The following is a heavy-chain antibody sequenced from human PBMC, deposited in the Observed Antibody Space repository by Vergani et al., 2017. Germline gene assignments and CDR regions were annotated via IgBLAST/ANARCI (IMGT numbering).Heavy chain of an antibody. Sequence: QLQLQESGPGLVKPSQTLSLTCTVSGGSISSGSYYWSWIRQPAGKGLEWIGRIYTSGSTNYNPSLKSRVTMSVDTSMNQVSLKLNSVTAADTAVYYCVRTVALWFGETKDGGWFDPWGQGTLVTVTS. J-gene: IGHJ5*02. CDR3: VRTVALWFGETKDGGWFDP. CDR2: IYTSGST. V-gene: IGHV4-61*02. CDR1: GGSISSGSYY. D-gene: IGHD3-10*01.